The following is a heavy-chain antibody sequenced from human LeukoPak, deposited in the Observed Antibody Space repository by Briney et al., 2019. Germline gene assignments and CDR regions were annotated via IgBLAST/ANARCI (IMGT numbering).Heavy chain of an antibody. Sequence: SQTLSLTCAVSGGSISSGGYSWSWIRQPPGKGLEWIGEINHSGSTNYNPSLKSRVTISVDTSKNQFSLKLSSVTAADTAVYYCARGLREYYFDYWGQGTLVTVSS. V-gene: IGHV4-30-2*01. J-gene: IGHJ4*02. D-gene: IGHD4-17*01. CDR3: ARGLREYYFDY. CDR1: GGSISSGGYS. CDR2: INHSGST.